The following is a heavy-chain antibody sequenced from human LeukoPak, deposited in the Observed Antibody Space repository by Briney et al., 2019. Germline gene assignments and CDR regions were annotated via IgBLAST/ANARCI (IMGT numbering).Heavy chain of an antibody. J-gene: IGHJ5*02. Sequence: VKVSCKASGYTFTGYYMHWVRQAPGQGLEWMGWINPNSGGTNYAQKFQGRVTMTRDTSISTAYMELSRLRSDDTAMYYCARERPGSYDSSGVGFDPWGQGTLATVSS. D-gene: IGHD3-22*01. CDR3: ARERPGSYDSSGVGFDP. CDR2: INPNSGGT. CDR1: GYTFTGYY. V-gene: IGHV1-2*02.